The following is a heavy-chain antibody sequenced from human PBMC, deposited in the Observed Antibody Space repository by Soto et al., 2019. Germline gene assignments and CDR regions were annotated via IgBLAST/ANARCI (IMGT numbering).Heavy chain of an antibody. J-gene: IGHJ4*02. D-gene: IGHD5-18*01. CDR2: INPNSGGT. CDR3: ASGGGYSYGYWSVYFDY. CDR1: GYTFTGYY. Sequence: ASVKVSCKASGYTFTGYYMHWVRQAPGQGLEWMGWINPNSGGTNYAQKFQGWVTMTRDTSISTAYMELSRLRSDDTAVYYCASGGGYSYGYWSVYFDYWGQGTLVTVSS. V-gene: IGHV1-2*04.